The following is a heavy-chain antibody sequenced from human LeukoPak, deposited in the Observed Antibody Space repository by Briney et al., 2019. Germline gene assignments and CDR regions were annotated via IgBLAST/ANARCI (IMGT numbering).Heavy chain of an antibody. CDR2: ISAYNGNT. CDR3: ARDHGDSKYYYYYMDV. V-gene: IGHV1-18*01. Sequence: ASVRVSCKASGYTFTSYGISWVRQAPGQGLEWMGWISAYNGNTNYAQKLQGRVTMTTDTSTSTAYMELRSLRSDDTAVYYCARDHGDSKYYYYYMDVWGKGTTVTVSS. J-gene: IGHJ6*03. CDR1: GYTFTSYG. D-gene: IGHD4-11*01.